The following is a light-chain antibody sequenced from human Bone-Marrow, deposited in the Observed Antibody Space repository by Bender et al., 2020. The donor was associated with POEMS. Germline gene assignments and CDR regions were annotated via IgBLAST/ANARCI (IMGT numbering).Light chain of an antibody. Sequence: SYVLTQPPSVSVAPGKTASITCGGNNIERKRVHWYQQKPGQAPLLVIYYDSDRPSGIPGRFSGSNSGNTATLTISSVEAGDEADYYCQVWDSGSDHVVFGGGTQLTVL. CDR3: QVWDSGSDHVV. J-gene: IGLJ7*01. CDR1: NIERKR. V-gene: IGLV3-21*04. CDR2: YDS.